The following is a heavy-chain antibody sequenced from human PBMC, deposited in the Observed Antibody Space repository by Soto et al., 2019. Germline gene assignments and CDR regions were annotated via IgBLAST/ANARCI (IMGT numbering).Heavy chain of an antibody. J-gene: IGHJ4*02. D-gene: IGHD4-17*01. CDR1: GGSISSYY. CDR2: IYYSGST. CDR3: ARANQNDYGDYEDPIFYFDY. V-gene: IGHV4-59*01. Sequence: SETLSLTCTVSGGSISSYYWSWIRQPPGKGLEWIGYIYYSGSTNYNPSLKSRVTISVDTSKNQFSLKLSSVTAADTAVYYCARANQNDYGDYEDPIFYFDYWGQGTLVTVSS.